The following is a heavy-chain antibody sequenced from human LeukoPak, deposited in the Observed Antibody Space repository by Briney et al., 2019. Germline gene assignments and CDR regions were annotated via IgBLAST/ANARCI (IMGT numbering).Heavy chain of an antibody. Sequence: PGGSLRLSCAASGFTFSSYWMSWVRQAPGKGLEWVANIKQDGSEKYYVDSVKGRFTISRDNAKNSLYLQMNSLRAEDTAVYYCARVLSYSSSWNTLPDKKYYFDYWGQGTLVTVSS. CDR1: GFTFSSYW. D-gene: IGHD6-13*01. CDR3: ARVLSYSSSWNTLPDKKYYFDY. J-gene: IGHJ4*02. V-gene: IGHV3-7*01. CDR2: IKQDGSEK.